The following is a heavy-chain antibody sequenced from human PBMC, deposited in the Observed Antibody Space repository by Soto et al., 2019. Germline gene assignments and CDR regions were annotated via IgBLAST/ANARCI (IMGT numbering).Heavy chain of an antibody. V-gene: IGHV3-23*01. J-gene: IGHJ4*02. CDR1: GFTFSSYA. D-gene: IGHD6-13*01. CDR2: ISGSGGST. CDR3: ARLRTSSSWCFDS. Sequence: PGGSLRLSCAASGFTFSSYAMSWVRQAPGKGLEWVSAISGSGGSTYYADSVKGRFTISRDNSKNTLYLQMNSLRAEDTAVYYCARLRTSSSWCFDSWGQGTMVTVSS.